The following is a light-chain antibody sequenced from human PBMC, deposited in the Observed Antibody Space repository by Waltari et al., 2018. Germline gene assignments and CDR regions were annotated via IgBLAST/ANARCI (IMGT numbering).Light chain of an antibody. CDR2: NDN. Sequence: QSVATQPPSASGTPGQRVTISCSGTNFNIGGNPVNWYQQLPGTAPKLLIYNDNQRPSGVPHRFPGSRPGTSASLAISGLYSEDEADYYCAAWDDSLAGVVFGGGTHLTVL. CDR1: NFNIGGNP. J-gene: IGLJ7*01. CDR3: AAWDDSLAGVV. V-gene: IGLV1-44*01.